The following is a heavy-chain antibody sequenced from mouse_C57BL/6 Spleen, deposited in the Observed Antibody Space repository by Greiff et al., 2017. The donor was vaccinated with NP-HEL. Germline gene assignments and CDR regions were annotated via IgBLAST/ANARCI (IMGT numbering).Heavy chain of an antibody. D-gene: IGHD1-2*01. Sequence: QVQLKESGAELVKPGASVKISCKASGYAFSSYWMNWVKQRPGKGLEWIGQIYPGDGDTNYNGKFKGKATLTADKSSSTAYMQLSSLTSEDSAVYFCARWAITTGDWFAYWGQGTLVTVSA. J-gene: IGHJ3*01. CDR1: GYAFSSYW. CDR3: ARWAITTGDWFAY. CDR2: IYPGDGDT. V-gene: IGHV1-80*01.